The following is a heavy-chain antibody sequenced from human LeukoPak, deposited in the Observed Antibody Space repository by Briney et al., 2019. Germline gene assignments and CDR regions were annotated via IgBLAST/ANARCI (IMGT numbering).Heavy chain of an antibody. D-gene: IGHD6-13*01. CDR1: GYTFTGYY. Sequence: ASVKVSCKASGYTFTGYYMHWVRQAPGQGLEWMGWINPNSGGTNYAQKFQGWVTMTRDTSISTAYMELSRLRSDDTAVYYCAAGYSSSSSLPGYWGQGTLVTVSS. J-gene: IGHJ4*02. CDR2: INPNSGGT. CDR3: AAGYSSSSSLPGY. V-gene: IGHV1-2*04.